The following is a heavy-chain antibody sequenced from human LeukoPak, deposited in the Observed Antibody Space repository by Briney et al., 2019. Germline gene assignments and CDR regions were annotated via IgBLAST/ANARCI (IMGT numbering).Heavy chain of an antibody. CDR1: GYSISSGYY. J-gene: IGHJ5*02. CDR2: IYHSGST. Sequence: PSETLSLTCAVSGYSISSGYYWGWIRQPPGKGLEWIGSIYHSGSTYYNPSLKSRVTISVDTSKNQFSLKLSSVTAADTAVYYCARHPVIVGQLNWFDPWGQGTLVTVSS. V-gene: IGHV4-38-2*01. CDR3: ARHPVIVGQLNWFDP. D-gene: IGHD3-22*01.